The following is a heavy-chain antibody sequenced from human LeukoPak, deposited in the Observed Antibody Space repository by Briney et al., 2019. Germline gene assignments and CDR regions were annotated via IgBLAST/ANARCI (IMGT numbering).Heavy chain of an antibody. V-gene: IGHV3-23*01. J-gene: IGHJ3*02. D-gene: IGHD6-13*01. CDR1: GFTLSSYA. CDR3: AKDVGSSSWYEDAFDI. CDR2: ISVSGNT. Sequence: PGGSLRLSCAASGFTLSSYAMSWVRQAPGKGLEWVSAISVSGNTYHADSVKGRFTISRDSSKNTLYLQMNRLRAEDAAVYYCAKDVGSSSWYEDAFDIWGQGTMVTVSS.